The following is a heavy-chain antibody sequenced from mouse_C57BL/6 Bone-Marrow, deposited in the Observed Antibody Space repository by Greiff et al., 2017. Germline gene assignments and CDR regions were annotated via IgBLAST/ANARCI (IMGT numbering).Heavy chain of an antibody. J-gene: IGHJ4*01. CDR1: GYTFTSYW. CDR2: IDPNSGGT. V-gene: IGHV1-72*01. Sequence: QVHVKQPGAELVKPGASVKLSCKASGYTFTSYWMHWVKQRPGRGLEWIGRIDPNSGGTKYNEKFKSKATLTVDKPSSTAYMQLSSLTSEDSAVYYCARAGTAQATYAMDYWGQGTSVTVSS. CDR3: ARAGTAQATYAMDY. D-gene: IGHD3-2*02.